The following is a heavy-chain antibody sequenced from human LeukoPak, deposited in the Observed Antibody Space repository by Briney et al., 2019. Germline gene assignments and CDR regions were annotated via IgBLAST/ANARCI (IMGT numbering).Heavy chain of an antibody. Sequence: ASVKVSCKASGYTFTSNYVHWVRQAPGQGLEWMGIIDPSGGSTSYAQKFQGRVTMTRDTSTNTVYMELSSLRSEDTAVYYCARTVEWLGGDFDYWGRGTLVTVSS. J-gene: IGHJ4*02. D-gene: IGHD6-19*01. CDR3: ARTVEWLGGDFDY. V-gene: IGHV1-46*01. CDR2: IDPSGGST. CDR1: GYTFTSNY.